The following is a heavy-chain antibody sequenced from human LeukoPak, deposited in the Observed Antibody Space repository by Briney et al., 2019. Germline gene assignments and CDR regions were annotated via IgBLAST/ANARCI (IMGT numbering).Heavy chain of an antibody. V-gene: IGHV3-21*01. J-gene: IGHJ4*02. Sequence: PGGSLRLSCGASGFTFSSYSINWVRQAPGKGLEWVSSISSSGTYIYYADSLKGRFTISRDNAKNSLYLQMNSLRAEDTAVYYCAREGYDSSGSRDYWGQGTLVTVSS. D-gene: IGHD3-22*01. CDR1: GFTFSSYS. CDR2: ISSSGTYI. CDR3: AREGYDSSGSRDY.